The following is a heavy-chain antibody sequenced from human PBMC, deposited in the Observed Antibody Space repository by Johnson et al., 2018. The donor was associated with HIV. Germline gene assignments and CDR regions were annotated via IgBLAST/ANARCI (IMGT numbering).Heavy chain of an antibody. CDR3: ARAIGNWDAFDI. D-gene: IGHD7-27*01. V-gene: IGHV3-66*02. Sequence: VQLVESGGGVVQPGRSLRLSCAASGFTFDDYAMHWVRQVPGKGLEWVSVIYSGASTYYADSVKGRFTISRDNSKNTLYLQMNSLRAEDTAVYYCARAIGNWDAFDIWGQGTMVTVSS. CDR2: IYSGAST. J-gene: IGHJ3*02. CDR1: GFTFDDYA.